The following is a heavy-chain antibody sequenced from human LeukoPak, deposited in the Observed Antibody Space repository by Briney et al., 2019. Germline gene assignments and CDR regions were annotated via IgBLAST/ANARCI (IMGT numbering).Heavy chain of an antibody. Sequence: SETLSLTCTVSGGSISSSNYYWGWIRQPPGKGLEWVGNIYYSGSTYYKPSLKTRVTISVDTSKNQFSLKLTSVTAADTAVYYCARHAAVDGNWPRPLDYWGQGSLVTVSS. CDR3: ARHAAVDGNWPRPLDY. CDR2: IYYSGST. V-gene: IGHV4-39*01. CDR1: GGSISSSNYY. D-gene: IGHD6-19*01. J-gene: IGHJ4*02.